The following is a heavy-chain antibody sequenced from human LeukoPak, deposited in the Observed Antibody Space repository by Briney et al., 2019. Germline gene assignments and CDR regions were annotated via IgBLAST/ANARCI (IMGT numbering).Heavy chain of an antibody. Sequence: HSGGSLRLSCAASGFTFSSYAMIWVRQAPGKGLEWVSAIRGSGDITLYADSVKGRFTISRDNSKNTLYLQMNRLRGEDTAVYYCARDPNGDYLGAFDFRGQGTMASVSS. CDR2: IRGSGDIT. V-gene: IGHV3-23*01. D-gene: IGHD4-17*01. CDR1: GFTFSSYA. CDR3: ARDPNGDYLGAFDF. J-gene: IGHJ3*01.